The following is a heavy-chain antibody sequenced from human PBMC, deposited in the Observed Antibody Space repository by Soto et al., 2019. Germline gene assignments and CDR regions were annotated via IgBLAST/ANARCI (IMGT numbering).Heavy chain of an antibody. Sequence: GASGKVSCKASGYTFTSYAMHWVRQAPGQRLEWMGWINAGNGNTKYSQKFQGRVTITRDTSASTAYMELSSLRSEDTAVYYCARSPHRIQLWSENYYYYYGMDVWGQGTTVTVSS. D-gene: IGHD5-18*01. J-gene: IGHJ6*02. V-gene: IGHV1-3*01. CDR2: INAGNGNT. CDR1: GYTFTSYA. CDR3: ARSPHRIQLWSENYYYYYGMDV.